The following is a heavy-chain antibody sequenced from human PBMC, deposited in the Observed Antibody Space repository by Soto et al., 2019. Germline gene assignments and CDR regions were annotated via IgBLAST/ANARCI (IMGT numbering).Heavy chain of an antibody. D-gene: IGHD3-9*01. CDR2: IRSKAYGGTT. Sequence: GGSLRLSCTASGFTFGDYAMSWVRQAPGKGLEWVGFIRSKAYGGTTEYAASVKGRFTISRDDSKSIAYLQMNSLKTEDTAVYYCTRARIYDILTGYFDYGGQGTLVTVSS. V-gene: IGHV3-49*04. CDR1: GFTFGDYA. CDR3: TRARIYDILTGYFDY. J-gene: IGHJ4*02.